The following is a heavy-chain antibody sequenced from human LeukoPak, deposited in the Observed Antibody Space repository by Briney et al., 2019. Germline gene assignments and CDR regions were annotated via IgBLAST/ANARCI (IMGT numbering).Heavy chain of an antibody. D-gene: IGHD3-10*01. Sequence: GGSLRLSCVTSGFTFSSYGMHWVRQAPGQGLEWMGWINPNSGGTNYAQKFQGRVTMTRDTSISTAYMELSRLRSDDTAVYYCARERIWFGDYYYYYMDVWGKGTTVTISS. J-gene: IGHJ6*03. CDR3: ARERIWFGDYYYYYMDV. V-gene: IGHV1-2*02. CDR2: INPNSGGT. CDR1: GFTFSSYG.